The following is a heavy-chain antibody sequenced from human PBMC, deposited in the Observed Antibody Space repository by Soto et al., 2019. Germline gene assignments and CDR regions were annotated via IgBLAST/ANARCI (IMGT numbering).Heavy chain of an antibody. D-gene: IGHD1-1*01. V-gene: IGHV1-69*13. Sequence: ASVKVSCKASGGTFSSYAISWVRQAPGQGLEWMGGIIPIFGTANYAQKFQGRVTITADESTSTAYMELSSLRSEDTAVYYCATGGTGATFDYWGQGTLVTVSS. J-gene: IGHJ4*02. CDR1: GGTFSSYA. CDR3: ATGGTGATFDY. CDR2: IIPIFGTA.